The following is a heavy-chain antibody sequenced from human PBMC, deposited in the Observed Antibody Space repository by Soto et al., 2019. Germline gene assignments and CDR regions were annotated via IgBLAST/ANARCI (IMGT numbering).Heavy chain of an antibody. V-gene: IGHV5-51*01. CDR2: IYPGDSDT. CDR3: ARDQRGSSSWFWDFDY. D-gene: IGHD6-13*01. Sequence: GESLKISCKGSGYSFTSYWIGWVRQMPGKGLEWMGIIYPGDSDTRYSPSFQGQVTISADKSISTAYLQWSSLKASDTAMYYCARDQRGSSSWFWDFDYWGQGTLVTVSS. J-gene: IGHJ4*02. CDR1: GYSFTSYW.